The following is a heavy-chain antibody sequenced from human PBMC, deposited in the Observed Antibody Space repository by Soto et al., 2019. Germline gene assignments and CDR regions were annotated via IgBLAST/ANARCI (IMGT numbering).Heavy chain of an antibody. CDR2: IYWHDDK. CDR3: AHRGGATVGLYYFDY. D-gene: IGHD3-16*01. CDR1: GFSLSTTGVG. J-gene: IGHJ4*02. V-gene: IGHV2-5*01. Sequence: SGPTLVNPTHTLTLTGTFSGFSLSTTGVGVSWIRQPPGKALEWLALIYWHDDKRYSPSLKSRLTITKDTSKNQVVLTMTNMDPVDTATYYCAHRGGATVGLYYFDYWGQGALVTV.